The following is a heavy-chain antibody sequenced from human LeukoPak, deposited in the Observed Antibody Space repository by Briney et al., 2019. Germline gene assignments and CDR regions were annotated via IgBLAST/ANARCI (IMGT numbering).Heavy chain of an antibody. Sequence: SETLSLTCTVSGGSTSSYYWSWIRQPPGKGLEWIGYIYTSGSTNYNPSLKSRVTISVDTSKNQFSLKLSSVTAADTAVYYCAKISWDGRGTFDWGQGTLVTVSS. CDR2: IYTSGST. CDR1: GGSTSSYY. D-gene: IGHD1-1*01. J-gene: IGHJ4*02. V-gene: IGHV4-4*09. CDR3: AKISWDGRGTFD.